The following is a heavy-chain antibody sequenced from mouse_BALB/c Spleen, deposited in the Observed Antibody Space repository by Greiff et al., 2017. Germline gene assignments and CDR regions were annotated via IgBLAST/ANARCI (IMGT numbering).Heavy chain of an antibody. V-gene: IGHV14-1*02. CDR2: IDPENGNT. J-gene: IGHJ3*01. D-gene: IGHD1-1*01. CDR1: GFNIKDYY. Sequence: EVQLQQSGAELVRPGALVKLSCKASGFNIKDYYMHWVKQRPEQGLEWIGWIDPENGNTIYDPKFQGKASITADTSSNTAYLQLSSLTSEDTAVYYCARVYYGSSYDWFAYWGQGTLVTVSA. CDR3: ARVYYGSSYDWFAY.